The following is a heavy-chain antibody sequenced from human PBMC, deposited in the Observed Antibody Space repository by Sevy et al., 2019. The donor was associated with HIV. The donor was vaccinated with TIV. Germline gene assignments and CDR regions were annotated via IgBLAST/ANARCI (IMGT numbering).Heavy chain of an antibody. V-gene: IGHV1-18*01. Sequence: ASVKVSCKASGYTFTSYGISWVRQAPGQGLEWMGWISAYNGNTNYAQKLQGRVTMTTDTSQSTAYMELRSLRSDDTAVYYFSRSAVAVAGENPDYWGQGTLVTVSS. J-gene: IGHJ4*02. D-gene: IGHD6-19*01. CDR1: GYTFTSYG. CDR2: ISAYNGNT. CDR3: SRSAVAVAGENPDY.